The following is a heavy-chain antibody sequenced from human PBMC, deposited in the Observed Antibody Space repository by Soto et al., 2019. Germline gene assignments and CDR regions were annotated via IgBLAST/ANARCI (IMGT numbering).Heavy chain of an antibody. CDR2: ISAYNGNT. Sequence: ASVKVSCKASGYTFTSYGISWVRQAPGQGLEWMGWISAYNGNTNYAQKPQGRVTMTTDTSTSTAYMELRSLRSDDTAVYYCARNPEIDFWSGYYLYWYFDLWGRGTLVTVSS. V-gene: IGHV1-18*01. D-gene: IGHD3-3*01. CDR1: GYTFTSYG. J-gene: IGHJ2*01. CDR3: ARNPEIDFWSGYYLYWYFDL.